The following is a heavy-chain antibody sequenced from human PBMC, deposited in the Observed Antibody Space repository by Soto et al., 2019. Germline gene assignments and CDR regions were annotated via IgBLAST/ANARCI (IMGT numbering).Heavy chain of an antibody. V-gene: IGHV1-18*04. D-gene: IGHD2-2*01. CDR3: ARSSSPAGTFDI. J-gene: IGHJ3*02. CDR2: INAYNGNT. CDR1: HYIFTSYG. Sequence: GASVKVSCKASHYIFTSYGLTWVRRAPGQGLEWMGWINAYNGNTNYAQNFQGRLTMTTETSTSTAYLEVRSLTSDDTAVYYCARSSSPAGTFDIWGQGTMVTVSS.